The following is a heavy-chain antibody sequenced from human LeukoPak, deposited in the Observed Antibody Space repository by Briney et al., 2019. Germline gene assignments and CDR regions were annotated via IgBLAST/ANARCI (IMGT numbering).Heavy chain of an antibody. CDR3: ARHVDGSGWYDYFDY. D-gene: IGHD6-19*01. CDR1: RGSISSSSYY. CDR2: MYYSGST. Sequence: SETLSLTCTVSRGSISSSSYYWGWIRQPPGKGLEWIGSMYYSGSTYYNPSLKSRVTISLDTSKNQSSLRLGSVTAADTAVYYCARHVDGSGWYDYFDYWGQGTLVTVSS. V-gene: IGHV4-39*01. J-gene: IGHJ4*02.